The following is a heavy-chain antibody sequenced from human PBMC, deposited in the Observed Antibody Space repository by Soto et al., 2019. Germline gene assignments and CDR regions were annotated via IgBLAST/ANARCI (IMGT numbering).Heavy chain of an antibody. J-gene: IGHJ5*02. CDR3: ARAGQQLVVDWFDP. D-gene: IGHD6-13*01. V-gene: IGHV4-31*03. CDR1: GGSISSGGYY. CDR2: IYYSGST. Sequence: PSETLSLTCTVSGGSISSGGYYWSWIRQHPGKGLEWIGYIYYSGSTYYNPSLKSRVIISVDTSKNQFSLKLSSVTAADTAVYYCARAGQQLVVDWFDPWGQGTLVTVSS.